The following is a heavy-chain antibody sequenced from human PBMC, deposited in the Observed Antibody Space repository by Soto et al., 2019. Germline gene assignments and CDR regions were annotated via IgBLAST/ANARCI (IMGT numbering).Heavy chain of an antibody. J-gene: IGHJ3*01. CDR1: GFTFSSFF. V-gene: IGHV3-23*01. D-gene: IGHD4-17*01. CDR2: IGANGGGT. Sequence: EVQLLEPGGGLVQPGGSLRLSCAASGFTFSSFFMSWVRQAPGKGLDWVSGIGANGGGTYYADSVKGRFIISRDNSKTTLYLQMNSLSAEATAVYYCARDPNGDYLGAFEFWGQKTMVTVSS. CDR3: ARDPNGDYLGAFEF.